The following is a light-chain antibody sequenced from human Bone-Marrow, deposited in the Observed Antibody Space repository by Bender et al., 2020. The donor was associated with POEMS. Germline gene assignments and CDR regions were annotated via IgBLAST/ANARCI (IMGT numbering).Light chain of an antibody. V-gene: IGLV2-23*02. J-gene: IGLJ2*01. CDR3: CSYAGDKTFV. CDR2: EDN. Sequence: QSALTQAASVSGSPGQSITISCTGTSSDVGYYNLVSWYQQHPGKAPKLMTYEDNKRPSGISNRFSCSKSGNTASLTISGLQAEDEADYYCCSYAGDKTFVFGGGTKLTV. CDR1: SSDVGYYNL.